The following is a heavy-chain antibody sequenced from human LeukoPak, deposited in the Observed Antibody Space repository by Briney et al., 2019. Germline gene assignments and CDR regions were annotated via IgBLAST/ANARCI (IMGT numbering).Heavy chain of an antibody. CDR2: IRSKANSYAT. CDR3: TRRGRVNDY. J-gene: IGHJ4*02. CDR1: GFTFSGSA. D-gene: IGHD3-10*01. V-gene: IGHV3-73*01. Sequence: TGGSLRLSCAAPGFTFSGSAMHWVRQASGKGLDWVGRIRSKANSYATAYAASVKGRFTISRDDSKNTAYLQMNSLKTEDTAVYYCTRRGRVNDYWGQGTLVTVSS.